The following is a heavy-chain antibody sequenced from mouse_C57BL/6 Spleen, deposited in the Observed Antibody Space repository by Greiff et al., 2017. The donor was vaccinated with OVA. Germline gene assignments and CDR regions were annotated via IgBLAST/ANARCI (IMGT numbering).Heavy chain of an antibody. CDR3: ARGLRLGYAMDY. D-gene: IGHD2-4*01. CDR1: GYTFTDYY. Sequence: VQLQQSGAELVRPGASVKLSCKASGYTFTDYYINWVKQRPGQGLEWIARIYPGSGNTYYNEKFKGKATLTAEKSSSTAYMQLSSLTSEDSAVYFCARGLRLGYAMDYWGQGTSVTVSS. V-gene: IGHV1-76*01. J-gene: IGHJ4*01. CDR2: IYPGSGNT.